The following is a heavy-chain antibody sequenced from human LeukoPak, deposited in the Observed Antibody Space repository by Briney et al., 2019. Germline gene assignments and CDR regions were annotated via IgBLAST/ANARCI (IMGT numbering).Heavy chain of an antibody. CDR3: ARGGNRHWFDP. CDR1: GYSFISYG. Sequence: GASVKVSCKASGYSFISYGISWVRHAPGQGLELMGWISTHSGNTNYAQKLQVKVTMTTDTSTSTAYMEMRSLKSDDTAVYYCARGGNRHWFDPWGQGTLVTVSS. J-gene: IGHJ5*02. D-gene: IGHD2/OR15-2a*01. CDR2: ISTHSGNT. V-gene: IGHV1-18*01.